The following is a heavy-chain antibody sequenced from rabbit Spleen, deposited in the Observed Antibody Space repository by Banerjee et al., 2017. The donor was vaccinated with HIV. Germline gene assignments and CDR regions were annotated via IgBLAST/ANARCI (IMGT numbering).Heavy chain of an antibody. V-gene: IGHV1S40*01. CDR1: SCSFGGKYV. D-gene: IGHD2-1*01. CDR2: INASTGKP. CDR3: ARDLVGVIGWNFYL. Sequence: QALLEAWGGLVEPAASLPLTCRASSCSFGGKYVMCWVRQAPGKGLEWIACINASTGKPVYAAWASGRFTISRTSTTTVTLRMTSMTAADRATYFCARDLVGVIGWNFYLWGPGTLVTVS. J-gene: IGHJ4*01.